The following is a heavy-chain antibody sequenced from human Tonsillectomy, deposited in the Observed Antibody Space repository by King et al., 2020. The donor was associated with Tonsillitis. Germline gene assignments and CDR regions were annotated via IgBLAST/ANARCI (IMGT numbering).Heavy chain of an antibody. CDR2: IHYSGTT. J-gene: IGHJ5*02. V-gene: IGHV4-59*01. CDR3: ARTLVEDGGMGWFNP. D-gene: IGHD2-2*01. CDR1: GDSVDSINTYF. Sequence: VQLQESGPGLVKPSETLSLTCTISGDSVDSINTYFWNWVRQSPGRGPEWIAYIHYSGTTYCNPSLKSRVTILVDKSKNQFILNLSSVTAADTAIYYCARTLVEDGGMGWFNPWGQGILVTVSP.